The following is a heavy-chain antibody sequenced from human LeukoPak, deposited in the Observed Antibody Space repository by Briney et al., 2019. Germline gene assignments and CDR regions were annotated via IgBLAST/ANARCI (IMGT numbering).Heavy chain of an antibody. CDR1: GFTFSLYA. J-gene: IGHJ3*01. V-gene: IGHV3-30*02. CDR3: AKNRHYGSSFDAFDL. D-gene: IGHD3-10*01. Sequence: GGSLRLSCAASGFTFSLYAMSWVRQARGKGLDWVTFIRYDGGDKYYTDSVKGRFTISRDNSRNTLYLQMDSLRAEDTAVYYCAKNRHYGSSFDAFDLWGQGTMVSVSS. CDR2: IRYDGGDK.